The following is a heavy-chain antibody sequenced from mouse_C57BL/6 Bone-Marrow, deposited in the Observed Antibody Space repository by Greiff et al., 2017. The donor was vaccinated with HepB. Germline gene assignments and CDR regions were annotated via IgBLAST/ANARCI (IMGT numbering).Heavy chain of an antibody. J-gene: IGHJ3*01. CDR3: ARSSPWFAY. V-gene: IGHV1-82*01. Sequence: VKVVESGPELVKPGASVKISCKASGYAFSSSWMNWVKQRPGKGLEWIGRIYPGDGDTNYNGKFKGKATLTADKSSSTAYMQLSSLTSEDSAVYFCARSSPWFAYWGQGTLVTVSA. CDR1: GYAFSSSW. CDR2: IYPGDGDT.